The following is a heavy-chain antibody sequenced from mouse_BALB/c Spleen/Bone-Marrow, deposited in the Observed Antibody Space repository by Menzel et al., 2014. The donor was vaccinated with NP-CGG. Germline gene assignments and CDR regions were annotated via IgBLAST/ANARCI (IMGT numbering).Heavy chain of an antibody. CDR2: ISRGGSYI. Sequence: EVQLQQSGGGLVKPGGSLKLSCAASGFTFXTYAMSWVRQTPEKRLEWVATISRGGSYIYYPDSVKGRFTISRDNAKNTLYLQMSSLGSEDTAIYYCARRYGNYGNFDVWGAGTTVTVSS. CDR3: ARRYGNYGNFDV. V-gene: IGHV5-9-3*01. D-gene: IGHD2-1*01. J-gene: IGHJ1*01. CDR1: GFTFXTYA.